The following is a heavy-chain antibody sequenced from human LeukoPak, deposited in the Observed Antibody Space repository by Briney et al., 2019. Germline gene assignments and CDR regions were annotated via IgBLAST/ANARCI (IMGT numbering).Heavy chain of an antibody. V-gene: IGHV3-30*02. CDR3: AKRVVPAADAFDI. D-gene: IGHD2-2*01. J-gene: IGHJ3*02. CDR2: IRYDGSNK. CDR1: GFTLSSYG. Sequence: GGSLRLSCAASGFTLSSYGMHWVRQAPGKGLEWVAFIRYDGSNKYYADSVKGRFTISRDNSKNTLYLQMNSLRAEDTAVYYCAKRVVPAADAFDIWGQGTMVTASS.